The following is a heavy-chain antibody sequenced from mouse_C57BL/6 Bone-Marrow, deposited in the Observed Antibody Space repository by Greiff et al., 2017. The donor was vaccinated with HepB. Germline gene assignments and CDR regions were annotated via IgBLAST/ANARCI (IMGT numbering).Heavy chain of an antibody. CDR3: ARSVTSTMITTRYFDV. V-gene: IGHV1-54*01. CDR2: INPGSGGT. CDR1: GYAFTNSL. Sequence: QVQLQQSGAELVRPGTSVKVSCKASGYAFTNSLIEWVKQRPGKGLEWIGVINPGSGGTNYNEKFKGKATLTADKSSSTAYMQLSSLTSEDSAVYFCARSVTSTMITTRYFDVWGTGATVTVSS. D-gene: IGHD2-4*01. J-gene: IGHJ1*03.